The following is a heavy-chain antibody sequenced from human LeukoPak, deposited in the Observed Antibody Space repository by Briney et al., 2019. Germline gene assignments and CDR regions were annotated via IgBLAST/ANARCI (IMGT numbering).Heavy chain of an antibody. CDR1: GYTFTSYG. Sequence: GASVKVSCKASGYTFTSYGISWVRQAPGQGLEWMGWISAYNGNTNYAQKLQGRVTMTTDTSTSTAYMELRSLRSDDTAVYYCARDLIADVLMVYATNNWFDPWGQGTLVTVSS. CDR3: ARDLIADVLMVYATNNWFDP. D-gene: IGHD2-8*01. J-gene: IGHJ5*02. CDR2: ISAYNGNT. V-gene: IGHV1-18*01.